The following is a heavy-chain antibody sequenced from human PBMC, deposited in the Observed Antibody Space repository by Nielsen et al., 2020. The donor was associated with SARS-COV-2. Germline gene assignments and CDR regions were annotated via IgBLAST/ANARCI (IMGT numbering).Heavy chain of an antibody. J-gene: IGHJ4*02. V-gene: IGHV3-30*03. D-gene: IGHD5-18*01. Sequence: GESLKISCAASGFSFNNYGMHWVRQAPGKGLEWVAYISYEGSKQYYADSVKGRFTISRDNAKNSLYLQMNSLRAEDTAVYYCARVQLWTGGNDYWGQGTLVTVSS. CDR2: ISYEGSKQ. CDR3: ARVQLWTGGNDY. CDR1: GFSFNNYG.